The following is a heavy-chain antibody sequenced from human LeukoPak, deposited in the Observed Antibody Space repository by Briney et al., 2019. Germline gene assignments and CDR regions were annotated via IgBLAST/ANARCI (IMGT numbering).Heavy chain of an antibody. J-gene: IGHJ4*02. CDR3: ASSVTDTAMVGFDY. V-gene: IGHV3-30*03. Sequence: PGGSLRLSCAASGFTFSSYGMHWVRQAPGKGLEWVAVISYDGSSKYYADSVKGRFTISRDNAKNTLYLQMNSLRAEDTAVYYCASSVTDTAMVGFDYWGQGTLVTVSS. CDR1: GFTFSSYG. CDR2: ISYDGSSK. D-gene: IGHD5-18*01.